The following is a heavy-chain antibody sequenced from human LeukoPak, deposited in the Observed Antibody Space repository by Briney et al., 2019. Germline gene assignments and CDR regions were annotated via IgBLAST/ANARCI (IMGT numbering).Heavy chain of an antibody. J-gene: IGHJ4*02. Sequence: PSETLSLTCTVSGGSISSSSYYWGWIRQPPGKGLEWIGSIYYSGSTYSNPSLKSRVTISVDTSKNQFSLKLSSVTAADTAVYYCARSLIRFDYYFDYWGQGTLVTVSS. CDR2: IYYSGST. CDR1: GGSISSSSYY. CDR3: ARSLIRFDYYFDY. D-gene: IGHD2-21*01. V-gene: IGHV4-39*01.